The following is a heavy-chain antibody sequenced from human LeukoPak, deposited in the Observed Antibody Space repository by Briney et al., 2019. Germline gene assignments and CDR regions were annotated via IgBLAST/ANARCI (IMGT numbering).Heavy chain of an antibody. CDR2: IYYSGST. V-gene: IGHV4-39*01. J-gene: IGHJ4*02. CDR1: GGSISSSSYY. D-gene: IGHD3-3*01. CDR3: ALAPYYDFWSGSFYYFDY. Sequence: SETLSLTCTVSGGSISSSSYYWGWIRQPPGKGLEWIGSIYYSGSTYYNPSLKSRVTISVDTSKNQFSLKLSSVTAADTAVYYCALAPYYDFWSGSFYYFDYWGQGTLVTVSS.